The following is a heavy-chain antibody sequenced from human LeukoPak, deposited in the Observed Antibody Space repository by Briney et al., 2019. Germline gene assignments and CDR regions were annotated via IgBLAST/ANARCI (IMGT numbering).Heavy chain of an antibody. CDR2: IYYSGST. Sequence: SETLSLTCTVSGASISSYYWSWIRQPPGKGLEWIGYIYYSGSTKYNPSLKSRVTMSVDTSKNQFSLKPSSVTAADTALYYCASGPYPAAGTDHQFDYWGQGTRVTVSS. CDR1: GASISSYY. D-gene: IGHD6-13*01. V-gene: IGHV4-59*01. J-gene: IGHJ4*02. CDR3: ASGPYPAAGTDHQFDY.